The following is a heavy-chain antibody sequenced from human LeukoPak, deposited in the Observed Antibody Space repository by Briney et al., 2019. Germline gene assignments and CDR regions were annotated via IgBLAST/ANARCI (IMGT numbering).Heavy chain of an antibody. V-gene: IGHV3-48*01. CDR2: IRGSSTTI. Sequence: GGSLRPSSAPSGFSSSTSSMSWVAQTPGKGLEWISYIRGSSTTIYYADSVKGRFTISRDNARNSLYLQMNDLRAEDTRVYFCARDARSHCGTDACYGPHFYYWGQGSLVTVSS. CDR3: ARDARSHCGTDACYGPHFYY. CDR1: GFSSSTSS. D-gene: IGHD2-2*01. J-gene: IGHJ4*02.